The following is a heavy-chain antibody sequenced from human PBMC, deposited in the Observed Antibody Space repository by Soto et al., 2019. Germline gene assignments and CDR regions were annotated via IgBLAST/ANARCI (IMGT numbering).Heavy chain of an antibody. CDR3: ASHLMNAFDV. V-gene: IGHV4-59*01. J-gene: IGHJ3*01. CDR2: IYYTGST. D-gene: IGHD3-3*02. CDR1: GASMNNKY. Sequence: SETLSLTCSVSGASMNNKYWSWLRQPPGKGLEWIGYIYYTGSTDYNPSLRSRVTILVDTPKNQFSLNLKSVTAADTAVYYCASHLMNAFDVWGQGALVTVSS.